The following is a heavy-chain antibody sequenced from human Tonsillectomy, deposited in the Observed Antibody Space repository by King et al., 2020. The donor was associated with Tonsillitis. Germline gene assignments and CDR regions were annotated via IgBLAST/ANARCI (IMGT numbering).Heavy chain of an antibody. V-gene: IGHV3-43*01. CDR3: AKTSDPIVVVTAPLGY. D-gene: IGHD2-21*02. CDR1: GFSFDDYT. Sequence: VQLVQSGGVVVQPGGSLRLSCAASGFSFDDYTIHWVRQAPGKGLEWVSLFSWDGVSTYFADSVKGRFTISRDNSKNSLYLQMNSLRTEDTALYYCAKTSDPIVVVTAPLGYWGQGTLVTVSS. J-gene: IGHJ4*02. CDR2: FSWDGVST.